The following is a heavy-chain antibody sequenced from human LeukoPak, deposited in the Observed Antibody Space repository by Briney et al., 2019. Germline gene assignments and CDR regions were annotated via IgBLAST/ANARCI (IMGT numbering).Heavy chain of an antibody. V-gene: IGHV4-38-2*02. CDR2: IYHSGST. CDR1: GYSISSGYY. CDR3: ARSIAAAGDDY. D-gene: IGHD6-13*01. J-gene: IGHJ4*02. Sequence: SETLSLTCTVSGYSISSGYYWGWIRQPPGKGLEWIGSIYHSGSTYYNPSLKSRVTISVDTSKNQFSLKLSSVTAADTAVYYCARSIAAAGDDYWGQGTLVTVSS.